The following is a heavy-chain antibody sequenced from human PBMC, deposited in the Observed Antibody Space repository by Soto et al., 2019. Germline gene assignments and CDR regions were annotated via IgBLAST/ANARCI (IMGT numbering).Heavy chain of an antibody. V-gene: IGHV3-30*18. CDR2: ISYDGSNK. CDR1: GFTFSSYG. J-gene: IGHJ6*02. CDR3: AKDLAHFWSLNMGGHYYYGMDV. Sequence: GGSLRLSCAASGFTFSSYGMHWVRQAPGKGLEWVAVISYDGSNKYYADPVKGRFTISRDNSKNTLYLQMNSLRAEDTAVYYCAKDLAHFWSLNMGGHYYYGMDVWGQGTTVTVSS. D-gene: IGHD3-3*02.